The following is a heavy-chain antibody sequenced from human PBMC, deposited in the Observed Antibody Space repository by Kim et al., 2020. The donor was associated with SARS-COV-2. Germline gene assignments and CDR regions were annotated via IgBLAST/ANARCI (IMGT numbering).Heavy chain of an antibody. CDR1: GFTFSSYS. J-gene: IGHJ6*02. Sequence: GGSLRLSCAASGFTFSSYSMNWVRQAPGKGLEWVSYISSSSSTIYYADSVKGRFTISRDNAKNSLYLQMNSLRDEDTAVYYCARGSAIAAAGTEFFYYYYGMDVWGQGTTVTVSS. CDR3: ARGSAIAAAGTEFFYYYYGMDV. D-gene: IGHD6-13*01. CDR2: ISSSSSTI. V-gene: IGHV3-48*02.